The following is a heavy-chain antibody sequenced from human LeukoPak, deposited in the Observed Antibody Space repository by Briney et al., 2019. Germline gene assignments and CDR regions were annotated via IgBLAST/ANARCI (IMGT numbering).Heavy chain of an antibody. D-gene: IGHD1-26*01. Sequence: PGGSLRLSCAASGFIVSSKYMSWVRQAPGRGLEWVSVRYSGSSTYYADSVKGRFTISRDDSKNTLYLQMNSLKTEDTAVYYCTTDPSGSYFLDYWGQGTLVTVSS. CDR3: TTDPSGSYFLDY. V-gene: IGHV3-66*01. J-gene: IGHJ4*02. CDR1: GFIVSSKY. CDR2: RYSGSST.